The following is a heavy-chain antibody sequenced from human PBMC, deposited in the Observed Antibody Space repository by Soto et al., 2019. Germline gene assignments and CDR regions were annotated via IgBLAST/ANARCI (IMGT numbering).Heavy chain of an antibody. CDR2: IKQDGSEK. CDR3: ARGSYGPYYYYYYGMDV. J-gene: IGHJ6*02. V-gene: IGHV3-7*03. Sequence: EVQLVESGGGLVQPGGSLRLSCVASGFTFSSYWMSWVRQAPGKGLEWVANIKQDGSEKYYVDSVKGRFTISRDNAKNSLYLQMNSLRAEDTAVHYCARGSYGPYYYYYYGMDVWGQGTTVTVSS. CDR1: GFTFSSYW. D-gene: IGHD5-18*01.